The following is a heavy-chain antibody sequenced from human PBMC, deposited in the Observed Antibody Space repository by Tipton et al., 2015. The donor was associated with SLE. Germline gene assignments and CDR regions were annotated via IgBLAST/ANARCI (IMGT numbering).Heavy chain of an antibody. CDR2: IRYDGSNK. CDR3: ANDRGDSGSFWNAFDI. CDR1: GFIFNSYG. D-gene: IGHD1-26*01. V-gene: IGHV3-30*02. Sequence: SLRLSCAASGFIFNSYGIHWVRQAPGKGLEWVAFIRYDGSNKHYADSVKGRFTISRDNSKNTLYLQMDSLRAEDTAVYYCANDRGDSGSFWNAFDIWGQGTMVTISS. J-gene: IGHJ3*02.